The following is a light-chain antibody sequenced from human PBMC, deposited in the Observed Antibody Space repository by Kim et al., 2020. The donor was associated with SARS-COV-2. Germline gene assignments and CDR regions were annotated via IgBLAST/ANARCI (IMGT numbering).Light chain of an antibody. V-gene: IGLV3-27*01. J-gene: IGLJ2*01. CDR3: YSYSAAGEPL. CDR1: VLAKKY. Sequence: SYDLTQPSSVSVSPGQTARITCSGDVLAKKYARWFQQKPGQAPVLVIYKDTERPSGIPERFSGSSSGTTVTLTISGAQVGDEGDYYCYSYSAAGEPLLGGGTQLTVL. CDR2: KDT.